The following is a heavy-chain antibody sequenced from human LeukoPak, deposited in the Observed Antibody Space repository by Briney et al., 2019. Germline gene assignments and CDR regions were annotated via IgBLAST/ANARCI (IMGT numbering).Heavy chain of an antibody. CDR2: INPNSGGT. J-gene: IGHJ4*02. CDR3: ARAYCSGGDCYSKSNFDS. Sequence: GASVKVSCKASGYTFTAYYMHWVRQAPGQGLGWMGWINPNSGGTNYAQKFQGRVTMTRDTSISTAYMELSRLRFDDTAVYYCARAYCSGGDCYSKSNFDSWGQGTLVTVSS. V-gene: IGHV1-2*02. CDR1: GYTFTAYY. D-gene: IGHD2-15*01.